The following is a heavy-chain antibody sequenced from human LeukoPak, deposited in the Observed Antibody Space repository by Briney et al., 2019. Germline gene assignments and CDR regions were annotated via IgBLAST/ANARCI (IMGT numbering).Heavy chain of an antibody. D-gene: IGHD6-13*01. J-gene: IGHJ6*02. Sequence: PGGSLRLSCAASGFTFSSYAMSWVRQVPGKGLEWVSAITSSGNTYYADSVKGRFTISRDNSKNTLYLQMNSLRAEDTAVYYCARDHLQQVVPLYYYYGMDVWGQGTTVTVSS. CDR2: ITSSGNT. CDR3: ARDHLQQVVPLYYYYGMDV. CDR1: GFTFSSYA. V-gene: IGHV3-23*01.